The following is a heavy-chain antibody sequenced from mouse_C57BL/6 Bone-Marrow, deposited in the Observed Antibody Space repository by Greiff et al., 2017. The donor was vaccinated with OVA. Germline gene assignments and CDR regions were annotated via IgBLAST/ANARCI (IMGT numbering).Heavy chain of an antibody. CDR2: IDPENGDT. V-gene: IGHV14-4*01. CDR1: GFNIKDYY. D-gene: IGHD2-1*01. CDR3: TSYGNFDY. Sequence: VQLKESGAELVRPGASVKLSCTASGFNIKDYYMHWVKQRPEQGLEWIGWIDPENGDTEYASKFQGKATITADTSSNTAYLQLSSLTSEDTAVYYCTSYGNFDYWGQGTTLTVSS. J-gene: IGHJ2*01.